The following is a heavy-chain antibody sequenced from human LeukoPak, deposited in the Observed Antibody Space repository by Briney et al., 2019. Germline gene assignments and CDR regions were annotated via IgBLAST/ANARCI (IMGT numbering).Heavy chain of an antibody. D-gene: IGHD6-13*01. CDR1: GFTFSSYW. J-gene: IGHJ6*02. Sequence: PGGSLRLSCAASGFTFSSYWMHWVRQAPGKGLVWVSRINSDGSSTSYADSVKGRFTISRDNAKNTLYLQMNSLRAEDTAVYYCARETGYYSSSWYYYGMDVWGQGTTVTVSS. V-gene: IGHV3-74*01. CDR2: INSDGSST. CDR3: ARETGYYSSSWYYYGMDV.